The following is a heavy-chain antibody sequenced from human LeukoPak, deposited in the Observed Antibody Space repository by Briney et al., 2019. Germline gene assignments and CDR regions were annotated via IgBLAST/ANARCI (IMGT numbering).Heavy chain of an antibody. CDR2: ISSNGGST. Sequence: PGGSLRLSCAASGFTFSSYAMHWVRQAPGKGLEYVSAISSNGGSTYYANSVKGRFTISRDNSKNTLYLQMGSLRAEDMAVYYCARSSGDTSTPFDYWGQGTLVTVSS. V-gene: IGHV3-64*01. D-gene: IGHD3-10*01. CDR3: ARSSGDTSTPFDY. CDR1: GFTFSSYA. J-gene: IGHJ4*02.